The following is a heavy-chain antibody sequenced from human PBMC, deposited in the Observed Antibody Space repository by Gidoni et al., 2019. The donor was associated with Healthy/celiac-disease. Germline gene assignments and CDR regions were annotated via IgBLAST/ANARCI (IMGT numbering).Heavy chain of an antibody. CDR1: GFTFSSYD. V-gene: IGHV3-48*03. J-gene: IGHJ4*02. D-gene: IGHD6-25*01. Sequence: EVQLVESGGGLVQPGGSLRLSCAASGFTFSSYDMNRVRQAPGKGLAWVSYISRSGRTIYYADSVKGRFTISRNNAKNSLYLQMNSQRAEDTAVYYCARSGYNLHDFDYWGQGTLVTVSS. CDR3: ARSGYNLHDFDY. CDR2: ISRSGRTI.